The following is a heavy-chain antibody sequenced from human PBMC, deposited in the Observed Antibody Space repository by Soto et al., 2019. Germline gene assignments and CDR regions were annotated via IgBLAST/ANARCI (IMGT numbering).Heavy chain of an antibody. V-gene: IGHV3-7*04. CDR2: IKQDGSDK. CDR1: GFTFSSYW. CDR3: VRSRYGGCFDF. J-gene: IGHJ4*02. D-gene: IGHD4-17*01. Sequence: GGSLRLSCAPSGFTFSSYWMTWVRQAPGKGLEWVANIKQDGSDKYYVDSVKGRFTISRDNAKDSLHLQINSLRAEDTAVYYCVRSRYGGCFDFWGQGTLVTVSS.